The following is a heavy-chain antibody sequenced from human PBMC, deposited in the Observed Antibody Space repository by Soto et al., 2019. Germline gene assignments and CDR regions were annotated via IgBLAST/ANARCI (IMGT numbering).Heavy chain of an antibody. V-gene: IGHV1-69*13. D-gene: IGHD3-22*01. CDR1: GGTFSSYA. J-gene: IGHJ3*02. CDR2: IIPIFGTA. CDR3: ARGGYYYDRKDAFDI. Sequence: GASVKVSCKASGGTFSSYAISWVRQAPGQGLEWMGGIIPIFGTANYAQKFLGRVTITADESTSTAYMELSSLRSEDTAVYYCARGGYYYDRKDAFDIWGQGTMVTVS.